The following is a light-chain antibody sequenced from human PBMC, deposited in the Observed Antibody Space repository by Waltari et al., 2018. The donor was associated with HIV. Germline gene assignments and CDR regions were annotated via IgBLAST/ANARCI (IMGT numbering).Light chain of an antibody. CDR2: GVS. V-gene: IGLV2-18*02. Sequence: QSALPHPPPFSGPLGRPVPFSCFGPGGTFGVFAHFPWFQQPPGSAPKLLIFGVSNRPSGVPDRFSGSKSGNTASLTISGLQAEDEADYYCSSYRSSITLLFGGGTKLTVL. CDR1: GGTFGVFAH. J-gene: IGLJ3*02. CDR3: SSYRSSITLL.